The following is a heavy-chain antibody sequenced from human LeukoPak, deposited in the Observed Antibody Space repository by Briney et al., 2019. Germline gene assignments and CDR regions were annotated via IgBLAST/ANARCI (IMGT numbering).Heavy chain of an antibody. CDR1: GGSISSGSYY. D-gene: IGHD3-22*01. CDR3: ASTTYYYDSSGYSDAFDI. V-gene: IGHV4-61*02. CDR2: IYTSGST. J-gene: IGHJ3*02. Sequence: SQTLSLTCTVSGGSISSGSYYWRWLRQPAGKGLEWIGRIYTSGSTNYNPSLKSRVTISVDTSKNQFSLKLSSVTAADTAVYYCASTTYYYDSSGYSDAFDIWGQGTMVTVSS.